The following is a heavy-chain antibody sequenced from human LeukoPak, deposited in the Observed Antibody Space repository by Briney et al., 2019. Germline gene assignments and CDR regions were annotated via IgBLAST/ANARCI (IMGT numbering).Heavy chain of an antibody. CDR2: IYYSGST. V-gene: IGHV4-61*08. D-gene: IGHD3-3*01. CDR3: ARRNDFWSGYYGFDY. J-gene: IGHJ4*02. Sequence: SETLSLTCTVSGGSINNGGYYWSWIRQPPGKGLEWIGYIYYSGSTNYNPSLKSRVTISVDTSKNQFSLKLSSVTAADTAVYYCARRNDFWSGYYGFDYWGQGTLVTVSS. CDR1: GGSINNGGYY.